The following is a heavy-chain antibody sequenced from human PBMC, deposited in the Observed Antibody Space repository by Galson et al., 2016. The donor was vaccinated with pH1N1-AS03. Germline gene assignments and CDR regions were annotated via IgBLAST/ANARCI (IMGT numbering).Heavy chain of an antibody. CDR3: GSVGRGGSPVDH. CDR1: GFSIRDHW. J-gene: IGHJ4*02. Sequence: SLRLSCAASGFSIRDHWMGWFRQAPSKGLEWVTEIKEDGSEKHDVVSVKGRFIISRDNAKNSLYLQMNSLRADDTAVYYCGSVGRGGSPVDHWGQGTLVTVSS. CDR2: IKEDGSEK. D-gene: IGHD2-15*01. V-gene: IGHV3-7*03.